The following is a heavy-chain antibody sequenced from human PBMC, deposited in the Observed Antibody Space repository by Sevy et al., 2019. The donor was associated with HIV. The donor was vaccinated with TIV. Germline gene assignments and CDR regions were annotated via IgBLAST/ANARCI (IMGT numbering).Heavy chain of an antibody. CDR3: ARAPAGGWAV. D-gene: IGHD6-19*01. CDR1: GGSISTYY. CDR2: IYYSGNT. Sequence: SETLSLTCTVSGGSISTYYWSSIRQPPGKGLEWIGHIYYSGNTNYNPSLKSRVTISLDTSKNQFSLNLNSVTAADTAVYYCARAPAGGWAVWGQGTLVTVSS. V-gene: IGHV4-59*01. J-gene: IGHJ4*02.